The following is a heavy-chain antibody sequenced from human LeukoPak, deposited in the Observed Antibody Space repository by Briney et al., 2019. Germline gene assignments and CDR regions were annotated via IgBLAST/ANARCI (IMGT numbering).Heavy chain of an antibody. Sequence: PAGGSLRLSCAASGFTFSSYAMSWVRQAPGKGLEWVSAITGSGGTTYYSDSVKGRFTMSRDNSKNTLYLQMNTLRAEDTAVYYCARDSSWGYFQHWGQGTLVTVSS. CDR2: ITGSGGTT. J-gene: IGHJ1*01. V-gene: IGHV3-23*01. CDR3: ARDSSWGYFQH. CDR1: GFTFSSYA. D-gene: IGHD3-16*01.